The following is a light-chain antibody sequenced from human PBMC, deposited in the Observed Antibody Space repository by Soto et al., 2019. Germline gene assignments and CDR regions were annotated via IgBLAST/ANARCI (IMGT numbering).Light chain of an antibody. CDR2: SNT. Sequence: QSVLTQPPSACGTPGQRVTISCSGSTSNIGRSTVSWYQQFPGAAPKLLIYSNTQRPLGVPVRFSGSKSDTSASLAISGLQSDDEAHYYCATWNDGVLVCGSGPNGTVL. J-gene: IGLJ1*01. CDR1: TSNIGRST. CDR3: ATWNDGVLV. V-gene: IGLV1-44*01.